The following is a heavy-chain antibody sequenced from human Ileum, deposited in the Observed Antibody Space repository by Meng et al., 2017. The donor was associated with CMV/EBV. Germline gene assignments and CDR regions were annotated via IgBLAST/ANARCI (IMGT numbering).Heavy chain of an antibody. Sequence: QVDLPQPGPGMVKPSQTLSLTCAGDSVSISTESWNWIRQSPSRGLEWLGRTWYGSKWYYEYAVSVKSRITIIPDTSQNQISLQLNSVTPDDTAVYYCTYGWPLKYWGQGSLVTVSS. CDR1: DSVSISTES. J-gene: IGHJ4*02. CDR2: TWYGSKWYY. CDR3: TYGWPLKY. V-gene: IGHV6-1*01. D-gene: IGHD3-10*01.